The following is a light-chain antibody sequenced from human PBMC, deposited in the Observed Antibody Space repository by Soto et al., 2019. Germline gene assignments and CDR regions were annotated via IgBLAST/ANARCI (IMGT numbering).Light chain of an antibody. J-gene: IGKJ5*01. V-gene: IGKV3-20*01. CDR2: GAS. CDR3: KQYDNSIT. Sequence: EIVLTQSPDTLSLSPGESATLSCRASQSVSSTYLAWYQQKPGRAPRLLIYGASTRATGIPDRFIGSGSGTDFTLTISRLEPEDFAVVYCKQYDNSITFGQGTRLEIE. CDR1: QSVSSTY.